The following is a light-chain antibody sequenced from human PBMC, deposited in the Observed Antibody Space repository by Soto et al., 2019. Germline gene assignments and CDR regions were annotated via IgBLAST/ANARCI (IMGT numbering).Light chain of an antibody. CDR3: CSYAGDTTFFV. J-gene: IGLJ1*01. CDR2: EVN. CDR1: SSDVGSYYP. V-gene: IGLV2-23*02. Sequence: QSALTQPASMSGSPGQSITISCTGTSSDVGSYYPVSWFQQHPGKAPKLIIYEVNERPSGVSYRFSGSESGNTASLTISGLQAADEADYYCCSYAGDTTFFVFGTGTKVTVL.